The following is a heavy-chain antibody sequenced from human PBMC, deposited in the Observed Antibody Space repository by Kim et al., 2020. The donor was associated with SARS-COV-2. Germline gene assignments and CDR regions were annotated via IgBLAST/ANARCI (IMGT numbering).Heavy chain of an antibody. Sequence: SETLSLTCTVSGGSISSSSYYWGWIRQPPGKGLEWIGSIYYSGSTYYNPSLKSRVTISVDTSKNQFSLKLSSVTAADTAVYYCATVLLWFGELWYFDYWGQGTLVTVSS. CDR1: GGSISSSSYY. CDR3: ATVLLWFGELWYFDY. J-gene: IGHJ4*02. CDR2: IYYSGST. V-gene: IGHV4-39*01. D-gene: IGHD3-10*01.